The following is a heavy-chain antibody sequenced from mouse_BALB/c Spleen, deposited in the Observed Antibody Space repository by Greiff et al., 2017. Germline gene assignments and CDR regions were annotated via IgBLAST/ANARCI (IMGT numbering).Heavy chain of an antibody. V-gene: IGHV2-2*02. CDR1: GFSLTSYG. J-gene: IGHJ4*01. Sequence: VQLQESGPGLVQPSQSLSITCTVSGFSLTSYGVHWVRQSPGKGLEWLGVIWSGGSTDYNAAFISRLSISKDNSKSQVFFKMNSLQANDTAIYYCARRQYYRYDGYYAMDYWGQGTSVTVSS. D-gene: IGHD2-14*01. CDR3: ARRQYYRYDGYYAMDY. CDR2: IWSGGST.